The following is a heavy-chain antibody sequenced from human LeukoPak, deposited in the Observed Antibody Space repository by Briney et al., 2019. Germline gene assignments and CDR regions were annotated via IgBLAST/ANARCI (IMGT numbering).Heavy chain of an antibody. V-gene: IGHV1-46*01. CDR3: ARERVYYDSSFSFAGEGIDY. Sequence: ASVKVFCKASGYTFTSYYMHWVRQAPGQGLEWMGIINPSGGSTSYAQKFQGRVTMTRDTSTSTVYMELSSLRSEDTAVYYCARERVYYDSSFSFAGEGIDYWGQGTLVTVSS. J-gene: IGHJ4*02. CDR2: INPSGGST. D-gene: IGHD3-22*01. CDR1: GYTFTSYY.